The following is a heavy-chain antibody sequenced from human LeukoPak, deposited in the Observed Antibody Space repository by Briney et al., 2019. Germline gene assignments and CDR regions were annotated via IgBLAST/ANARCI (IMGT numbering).Heavy chain of an antibody. D-gene: IGHD4-17*01. CDR2: ISAYNGNT. Sequence: ASVKVSCKASGYTFTSYGISWVRQAPGQGLEWMGWISAYNGNTNYAQKLQGRVTMATDTSTSTAYMELRSLRSDDTAVYYCARLRYSVNAFDIWGQGTMVTVSS. CDR3: ARLRYSVNAFDI. CDR1: GYTFTSYG. J-gene: IGHJ3*02. V-gene: IGHV1-18*01.